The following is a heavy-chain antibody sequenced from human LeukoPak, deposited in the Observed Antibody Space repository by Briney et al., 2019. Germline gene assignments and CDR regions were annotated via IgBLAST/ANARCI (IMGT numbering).Heavy chain of an antibody. CDR3: ARLATY. V-gene: IGHV3-23*01. CDR1: GFTFSSYA. J-gene: IGHJ4*02. D-gene: IGHD4-11*01. CDR2: MNGRGLTT. Sequence: GGSLRLSCAASGFTFSSYAMTWVRQAPGKGLEWVSTMNGRGLTTYYADSVKGRFTISRDNAKNTLYLQMNSLRAEDTAVYYCARLATYWGQGTLVTVSS.